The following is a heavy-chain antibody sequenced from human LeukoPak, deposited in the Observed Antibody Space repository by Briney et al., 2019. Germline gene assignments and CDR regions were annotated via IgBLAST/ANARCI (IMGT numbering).Heavy chain of an antibody. CDR2: ISTSGNTI. V-gene: IGHV3-48*02. Sequence: GGSLRLSCAASGFTFSGYNMNWVRQAPGKGLEWVAFISTSGNTIYYADSVKGRFTISRDTAKSSLYLQLNSLRDEDTAVYYCARERTVGGSYYSSDYWAQGTLVSVSS. CDR1: GFTFSGYN. J-gene: IGHJ4*02. CDR3: ARERTVGGSYYSSDY. D-gene: IGHD1-26*01.